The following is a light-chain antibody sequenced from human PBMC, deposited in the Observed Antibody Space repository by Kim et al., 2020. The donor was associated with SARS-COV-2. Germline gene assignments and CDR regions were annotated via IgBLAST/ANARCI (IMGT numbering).Light chain of an antibody. CDR2: GRN. V-gene: IGLV3-19*01. CDR1: SLRNYY. J-gene: IGLJ3*02. CDR3: NSRDSSGNHLV. Sequence: ALGRTGGNTCQGDSLRNYYACGYQQTPRPAPVVVIYGRNDRPAGIPDRFSGSNSGNTASLTITGAQAEDEANYYCNSRDSSGNHLVFGGGTQLTVL.